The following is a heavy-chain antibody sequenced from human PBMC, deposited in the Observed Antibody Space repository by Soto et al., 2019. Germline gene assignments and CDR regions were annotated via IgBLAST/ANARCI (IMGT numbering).Heavy chain of an antibody. Sequence: GGSLRLSCAASGFTFSSYGMHWVRQAPGKGLEWVAVIWYDGSNKYYADSVKGRFTISRDNSKNTLYLQMNSLRAEDTAVYYCAREWANYDSSGYLTPYYYYGMDVWGQGTTVTVSS. CDR2: IWYDGSNK. J-gene: IGHJ6*02. V-gene: IGHV3-33*01. CDR3: AREWANYDSSGYLTPYYYYGMDV. CDR1: GFTFSSYG. D-gene: IGHD3-22*01.